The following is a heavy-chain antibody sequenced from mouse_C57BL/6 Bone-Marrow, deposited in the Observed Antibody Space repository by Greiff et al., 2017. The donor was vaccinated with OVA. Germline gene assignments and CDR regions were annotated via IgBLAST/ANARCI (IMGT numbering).Heavy chain of an antibody. D-gene: IGHD1-1*01. CDR3: TRETTTVVERDEFAY. CDR2: IDPENGGT. CDR1: GYTFTDYE. Sequence: VQLQQSGAELVRPGASVTLSCKASGYTFTDYEMHWVKQTPVHGLEWIGAIDPENGGTAYNQKFKGKAIMTADKSSSTAYMELRSLTSEDSAVYYCTRETTTVVERDEFAYWGQGTLVTVSA. J-gene: IGHJ3*01. V-gene: IGHV1-15*01.